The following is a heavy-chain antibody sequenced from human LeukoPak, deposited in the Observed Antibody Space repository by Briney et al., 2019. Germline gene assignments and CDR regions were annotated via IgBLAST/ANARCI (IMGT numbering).Heavy chain of an antibody. CDR1: GFTFSSYD. D-gene: IGHD2-2*01. V-gene: IGHV3-30*02. CDR2: IRNDGSTK. J-gene: IGHJ6*03. CDR3: ANGVVPDAPYYYMDV. Sequence: GGSLRLSCAASGFTFSSYDMHWVRQAPGKGLEWVAYIRNDGSTKYYADSVKGRFTISRDNSKNTLYLQMNSLRAEDTAVYYCANGVVPDAPYYYMDVWGKGTTVSVSS.